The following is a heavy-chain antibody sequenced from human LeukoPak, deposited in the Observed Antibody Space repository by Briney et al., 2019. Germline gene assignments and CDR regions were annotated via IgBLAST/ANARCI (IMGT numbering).Heavy chain of an antibody. CDR1: GGSISSSSYY. Sequence: SETLSLTCTVSGGSISSSSYYWGWIRQPPGKGLEWIGSIYYSGSTYHNPSLKSRVTISVDTSKNQFSLKLSSVTAADTAVYYCARLSTASSSWYYFDYWGQGTLVTVSP. CDR3: ARLSTASSSWYYFDY. CDR2: IYYSGST. J-gene: IGHJ4*02. D-gene: IGHD6-13*01. V-gene: IGHV4-39*01.